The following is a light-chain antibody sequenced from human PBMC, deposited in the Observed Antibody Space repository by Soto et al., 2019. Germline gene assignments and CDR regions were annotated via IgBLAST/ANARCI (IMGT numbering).Light chain of an antibody. CDR1: QDIVAY. CDR3: QQAYSFPIT. Sequence: DIQVTQSPSSVSASVGDRVTITCRASQDIVAYLAWYQHKPGRAPELLIRAASTLQSGLPSRFSGSGSGTDFTLTINSLQPEDFATYYCQQAYSFPITFGQGTRLDI. J-gene: IGKJ5*01. CDR2: AAS. V-gene: IGKV1D-12*01.